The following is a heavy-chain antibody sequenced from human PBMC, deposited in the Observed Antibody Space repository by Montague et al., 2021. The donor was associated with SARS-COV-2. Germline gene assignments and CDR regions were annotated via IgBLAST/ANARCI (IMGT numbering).Heavy chain of an antibody. CDR2: ITGSGGST. Sequence: SLRLSCAASGFTFRSYGMSWVRQAPGKGLEWVSGITGSGGSTYYADSVKGRFTISRDNSKNTLYLQMNSLRAEDTAVYYCAKRYYYDTSGYLHPFDYWGQGTLVTVSS. CDR1: GFTFRSYG. CDR3: AKRYYYDTSGYLHPFDY. V-gene: IGHV3-23*01. J-gene: IGHJ4*02. D-gene: IGHD3-22*01.